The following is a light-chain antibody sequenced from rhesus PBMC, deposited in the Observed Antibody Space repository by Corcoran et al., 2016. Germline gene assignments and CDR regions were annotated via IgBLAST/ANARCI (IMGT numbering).Light chain of an antibody. V-gene: IGKV1-33*02. CDR2: VAS. J-gene: IGKJ3*01. CDR1: QGICKY. CDR3: QQHNSYPFT. Sequence: DIQMTQSPSSLSASVGDTVTITCQASQGICKYLAWYQQKPGKAPKLLIYVASTLQSGVPSRFSGSGSGTEFTLTISSLQPEDFATYYCQQHNSYPFTFGPGTKLDIK.